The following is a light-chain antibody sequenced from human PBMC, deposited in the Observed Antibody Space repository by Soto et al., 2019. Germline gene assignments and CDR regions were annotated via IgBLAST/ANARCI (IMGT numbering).Light chain of an antibody. J-gene: IGKJ5*01. CDR3: QQYYNYPIN. CDR2: KAS. Sequence: DIQMTQSPSTLSASVVDRVTITWRASQSISNWLAWYQQKPGEAPNLLIYKASTLESGVPSRFSGSGSGTDFTLTLSRLQSEDFATYYCQQYYNYPINFGQGTRLEIK. V-gene: IGKV1-5*03. CDR1: QSISNW.